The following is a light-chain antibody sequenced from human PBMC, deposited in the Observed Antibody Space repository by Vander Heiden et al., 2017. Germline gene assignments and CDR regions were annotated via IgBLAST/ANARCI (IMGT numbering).Light chain of an antibody. Sequence: YPRALPVTPGAPAPISCRSTQSLLHSNGYNYLDWYLQKPGQTPQLLIYLGSNRASGVPDRFSGSGSGTDFTLKISRVEAEDVGVYYCMQALQTPYTFGQGTKLEIK. J-gene: IGKJ2*01. CDR2: LGS. V-gene: IGKV2-28*01. CDR1: QSLLHSNGYNY. CDR3: MQALQTPYT.